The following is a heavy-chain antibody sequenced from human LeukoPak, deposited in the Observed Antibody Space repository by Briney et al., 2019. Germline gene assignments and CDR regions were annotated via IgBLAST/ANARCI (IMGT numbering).Heavy chain of an antibody. CDR2: ISGSGGST. CDR3: GRGMRDYYGLDY. CDR1: GFTFSSYA. J-gene: IGHJ4*02. V-gene: IGHV3-23*01. Sequence: GGSLRLSCAASGFTFSSYAMSWVRQAPGKGLEWVSAISGSGGSTYYADSVRGRFTISRDNAKNTLFLQMNSLTVEDTAVYYCGRGMRDYYGLDYWGQGILVTVSS. D-gene: IGHD3-10*01.